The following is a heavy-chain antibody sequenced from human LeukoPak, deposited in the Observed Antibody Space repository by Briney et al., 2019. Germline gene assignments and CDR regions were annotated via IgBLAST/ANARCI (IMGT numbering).Heavy chain of an antibody. CDR2: ISGSNSGT. Sequence: GGSLRLSCAASGFTFSIYAMNWVRQAPGRGLEWVSAISGSNSGTYYADSVKGRFTISRDNSKNTLYLQMDSLRAEDAALYYCARDQVGGAADYWGQGTLVTVSS. CDR1: GFTFSIYA. J-gene: IGHJ4*02. D-gene: IGHD6-13*01. CDR3: ARDQVGGAADY. V-gene: IGHV3-23*01.